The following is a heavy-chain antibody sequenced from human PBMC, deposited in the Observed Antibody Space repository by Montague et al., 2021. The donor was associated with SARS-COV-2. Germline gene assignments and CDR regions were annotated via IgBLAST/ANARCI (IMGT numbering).Heavy chain of an antibody. CDR1: GCSISNSSYY. CDR3: ARKASRGITIFGVVTASYYFDY. V-gene: IGHV4-39*01. D-gene: IGHD3-3*01. J-gene: IGHJ4*02. CDR2: YHCSATT. Sequence: SETLSLTCTVSGCSISNSSYYWCLRRPPPRKRLEFVGSYHCSATTYYTPPLRRLTILSDATTKHQFLLMLSSVTAAAAAVYYCARKASRGITIFGVVTASYYFDYGGQGTLVTVSS.